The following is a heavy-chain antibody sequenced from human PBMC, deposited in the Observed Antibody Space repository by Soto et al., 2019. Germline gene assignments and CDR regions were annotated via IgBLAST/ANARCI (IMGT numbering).Heavy chain of an antibody. J-gene: IGHJ6*02. CDR1: GFTFSSNS. CDR3: ARALITMVRGVMVYYYGMDV. D-gene: IGHD3-10*01. V-gene: IGHV3-21*01. CDR2: ISSSSSYI. Sequence: PGGSLRLSCAASGFTFSSNSMNWVRQAPGKGLEWVSSISSSSSYIYYADSVKGRFTISRDNAKNSLYLQMNSLRAEDTAVYYCARALITMVRGVMVYYYGMDVWGQGTTVTVSS.